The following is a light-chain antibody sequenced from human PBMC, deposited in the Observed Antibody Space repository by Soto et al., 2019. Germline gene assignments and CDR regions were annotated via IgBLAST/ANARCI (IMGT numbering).Light chain of an antibody. J-gene: IGLJ2*01. Sequence: QAVVTQEPSLTVSPGGTVTLTCGSSTGGVTNGHHPDWFQQKPGQGPRTLIYDTTNRHSWIPARFSGSLLGGKAALTLSGAQPEDEADYYSSFSYSGVVVFGGGTKLTVL. CDR1: TGGVTNGHH. CDR2: DTT. V-gene: IGLV7-46*01. CDR3: SFSYSGVVV.